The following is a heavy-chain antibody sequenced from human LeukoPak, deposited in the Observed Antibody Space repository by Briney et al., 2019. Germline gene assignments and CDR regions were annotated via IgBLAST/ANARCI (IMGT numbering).Heavy chain of an antibody. J-gene: IGHJ4*02. CDR3: ARGRNLLRFLEWLFDY. V-gene: IGHV1-8*01. Sequence: GASVKVSCKASGYTFTSYDINWVRQATGQGLEWMGWMNPNSGSTGYAQKFQGRVTMTRNTSISTAYMELSSLRSEDTAVYYCARGRNLLRFLEWLFDYWGQGTLVTVSS. D-gene: IGHD3-3*01. CDR2: MNPNSGST. CDR1: GYTFTSYD.